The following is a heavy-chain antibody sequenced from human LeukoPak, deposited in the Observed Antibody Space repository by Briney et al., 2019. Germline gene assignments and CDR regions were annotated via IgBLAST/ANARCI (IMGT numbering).Heavy chain of an antibody. CDR2: INPNSGGT. D-gene: IGHD5-24*01. CDR3: ARPDGYNENFDY. V-gene: IGHV1-2*02. J-gene: IGHJ4*02. Sequence: ASVEVSCKASGYTFTGYYMHWVRQAPGQGLEWMGWINPNSGGTNYAQKFQGRVTMTRDTSISTAYMELSRLRSDDTAVYYCARPDGYNENFDYWGQGTLVTVSS. CDR1: GYTFTGYY.